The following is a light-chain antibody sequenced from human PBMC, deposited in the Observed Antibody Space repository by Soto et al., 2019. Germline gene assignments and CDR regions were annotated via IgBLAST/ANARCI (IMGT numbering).Light chain of an antibody. V-gene: IGKV1-39*01. Sequence: DIQMTQSPSSLSASVGGGVTITCRASQSISSYLNWYQQKPGKAPKLLIYAASSLQSGVPSRFSGSGSGTDFTLTISSLQPEDVATYYCQQSYSTPITLGQGTRLEIK. J-gene: IGKJ5*01. CDR2: AAS. CDR1: QSISSY. CDR3: QQSYSTPIT.